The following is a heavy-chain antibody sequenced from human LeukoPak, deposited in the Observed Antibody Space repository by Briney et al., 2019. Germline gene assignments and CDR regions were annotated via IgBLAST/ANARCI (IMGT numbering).Heavy chain of an antibody. CDR1: GVSISSSNSY. CDR2: IYYSGNT. CDR3: ARERGWSSTRIAAAGTNRIMDWFDP. Sequence: SETLSLTCTVSGVSISSSNSYWGWIRQPPGKGLEWIGSIYYSGNTYYNASLKSQVPISIDTSKNQFSLKLSSVTAADTAVYYCARERGWSSTRIAAAGTNRIMDWFDPWGQGTLVTVSS. J-gene: IGHJ5*02. D-gene: IGHD6-13*01. V-gene: IGHV4-39*07.